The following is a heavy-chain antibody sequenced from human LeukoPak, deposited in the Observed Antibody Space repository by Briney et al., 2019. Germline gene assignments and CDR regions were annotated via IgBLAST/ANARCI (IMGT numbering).Heavy chain of an antibody. V-gene: IGHV4-30-4*02. CDR2: IYYSGST. Sequence: KPSETLSLTCTVSGGSISSGDYYWSWIRQPPGKGLEWIGYIYYSGSTYYNPSLKSRVTISVDTSKNQFSLKLSSVTAADTAVYYCASQLLSFGLGFDPWGQGTLVTVSS. D-gene: IGHD2-2*01. CDR3: ASQLLSFGLGFDP. J-gene: IGHJ5*02. CDR1: GGSISSGDYY.